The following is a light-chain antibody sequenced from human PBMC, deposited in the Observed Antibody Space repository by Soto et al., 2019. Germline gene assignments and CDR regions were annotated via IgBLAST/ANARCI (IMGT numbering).Light chain of an antibody. Sequence: MTQSPKSLALSLGERATLNCKSNQSVLDSSNNKDYLTWYQQKPGQPPKLIIYWASTREFGVPDRFSGSGSGTDFTLTISSLQAEDVAVYYCQQYYSIPRTFAHRTKVDI. CDR2: WAS. CDR3: QQYYSIPRT. J-gene: IGKJ1*01. V-gene: IGKV4-1*01. CDR1: QSVLDSSNNKDY.